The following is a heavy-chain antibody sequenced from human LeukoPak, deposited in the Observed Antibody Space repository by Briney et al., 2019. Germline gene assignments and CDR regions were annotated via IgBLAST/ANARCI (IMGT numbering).Heavy chain of an antibody. D-gene: IGHD2/OR15-2a*01. CDR3: VRSFSFNWFDP. CDR1: GFTVRTNY. J-gene: IGHJ5*02. V-gene: IGHV3-53*01. CDR2: IYTGSGET. Sequence: GGSLRLSCAVSGFTVRTNYMSWVRQAPGKGLEWVSVIYTGSGETYYADSVKGRFTISRDNSKNTLHLQMNSLRAEDTAVYYCVRSFSFNWFDPWGQGTLVTVSS.